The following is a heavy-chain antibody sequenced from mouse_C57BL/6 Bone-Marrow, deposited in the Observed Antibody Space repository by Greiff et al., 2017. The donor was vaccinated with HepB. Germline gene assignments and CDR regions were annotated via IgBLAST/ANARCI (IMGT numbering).Heavy chain of an antibody. J-gene: IGHJ2*01. V-gene: IGHV3-6*01. CDR2: ISYDGSN. CDR3: ARDDY. Sequence: EVQLQESGPGLVKPSQSLSLTCSVTGYSITSGHYWNWIRQFPGNKLEWMGYISYDGSNNYNPSLKNRISITRDTSKNQFFLKLNSVTTEDTATYYCARDDYWGQGTTLTVSS. CDR1: GYSITSGHY.